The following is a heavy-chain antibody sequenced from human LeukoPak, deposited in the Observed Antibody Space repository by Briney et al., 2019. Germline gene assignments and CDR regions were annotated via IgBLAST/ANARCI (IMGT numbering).Heavy chain of an antibody. CDR3: AGGSDYYDSSGYYDAFDI. J-gene: IGHJ3*02. D-gene: IGHD3-22*01. CDR1: GGSISSSSYY. CDR2: IYYSGST. V-gene: IGHV4-39*01. Sequence: SETLSLTCTVSGGSISSSSYYWGWIRQPPGKGLEWIGCIYYSGSTYYNPSLKSRVTISVDTSKNQFSLKLSSVTAADTAVYYCAGGSDYYDSSGYYDAFDIWGQGTMVTVSS.